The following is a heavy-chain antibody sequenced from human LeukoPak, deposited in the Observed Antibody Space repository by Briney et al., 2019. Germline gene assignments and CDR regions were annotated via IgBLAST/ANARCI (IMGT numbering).Heavy chain of an antibody. J-gene: IGHJ5*02. CDR1: GYTLTELS. D-gene: IGHD1-20*01. V-gene: IGHV1-24*01. CDR3: ARDGSRANWNDARDNWFDP. CDR2: FDPEDGET. Sequence: GASVKVSCKVSGYTLTELSMHWVRQAPGKGLEWMGGFDPEDGETFYAQKFQGRVTMTRDTSISTAYMELSRLRSDDTAVYYCARDGSRANWNDARDNWFDPWGQGTLVTVSS.